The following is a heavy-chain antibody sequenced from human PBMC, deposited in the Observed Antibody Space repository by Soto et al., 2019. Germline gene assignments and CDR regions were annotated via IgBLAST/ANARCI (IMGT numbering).Heavy chain of an antibody. CDR2: IYKSTTT. CDR3: ARGRYCLTGRCFPNWFDS. CDR1: GDSISTVDYF. J-gene: IGHJ5*01. Sequence: TSETLSLTCSVSGDSISTVDYFWAWIRQPPGQALEYIGYIYKSTTTYYNPSFESRVAISLDTSKSQFSLTVTSVTAADTAVYFCARGRYCLTGRCFPNWFDSWGQGTLVTVSS. V-gene: IGHV4-30-4*01. D-gene: IGHD2-15*01.